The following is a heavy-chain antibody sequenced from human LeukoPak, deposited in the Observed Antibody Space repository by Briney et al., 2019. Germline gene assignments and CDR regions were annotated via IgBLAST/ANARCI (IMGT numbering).Heavy chain of an antibody. D-gene: IGHD3-3*01. CDR1: GFTFSSYA. Sequence: GGSLRLSCAAPGFTFSSYAMTWVRQAPGKRLEWVSGISASGSSTYYADSVRGRFTISRDNSKNTLYLQMNSLRAEDTAVYHCAKKSTDFRSGSGGWFDPWGLGTLVTVSS. V-gene: IGHV3-23*01. CDR2: ISASGSST. CDR3: AKKSTDFRSGSGGWFDP. J-gene: IGHJ5*02.